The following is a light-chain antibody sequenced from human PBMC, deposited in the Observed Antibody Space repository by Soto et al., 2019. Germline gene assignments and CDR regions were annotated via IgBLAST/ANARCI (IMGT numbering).Light chain of an antibody. CDR1: SSDVGGYNY. V-gene: IGLV2-14*01. Sequence: QSVLTQPASVSGSPGQSITISCTGTSSDVGGYNYASWYQQHPGKAPKLMIYDVSNRPSGVSNRFSGSKSGNTASLTISGLQAEDEADYYCSSYTSSWVFGTGTKVTVL. CDR3: SSYTSSWV. J-gene: IGLJ1*01. CDR2: DVS.